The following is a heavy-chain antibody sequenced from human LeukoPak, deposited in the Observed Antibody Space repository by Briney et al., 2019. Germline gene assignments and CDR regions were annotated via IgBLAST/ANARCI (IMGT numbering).Heavy chain of an antibody. CDR3: AKAVGSISWSFDY. J-gene: IGHJ4*02. CDR2: MSYDGSGK. V-gene: IGHV3-30*18. CDR1: GFTFSTYG. Sequence: GGSLRLSCAASGFTFSTYGMHWVRQAPGKGLEWVALMSYDGSGKSYADSVKGRFTISRDNSKSTLYLQMDSLRGDDAAVYYCAKAVGSISWSFDYWGQGTLVTVSS. D-gene: IGHD6-13*01.